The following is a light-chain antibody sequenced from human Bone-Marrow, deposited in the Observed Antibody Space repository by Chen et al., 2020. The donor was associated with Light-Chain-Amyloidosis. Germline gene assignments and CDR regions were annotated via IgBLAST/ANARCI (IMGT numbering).Light chain of an antibody. V-gene: IGLV6-57*01. CDR2: EDD. CDR3: QSYQGSSQGV. J-gene: IGLJ3*02. CDR1: SGSIATNY. Sequence: NFMLTQPHSVSESPGKTVIISCTRSSGSIATNYVQWDQQPPGSSPTTVIYEDDQRPSGVPYRFSGSIDRSSNSASLTISGLKTEDEADYYCQSYQGSSQGVFGGGTKLTVL.